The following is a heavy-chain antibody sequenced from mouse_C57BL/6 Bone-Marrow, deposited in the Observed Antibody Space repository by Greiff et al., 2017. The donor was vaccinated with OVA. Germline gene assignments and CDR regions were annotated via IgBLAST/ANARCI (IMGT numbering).Heavy chain of an antibody. CDR1: GFNITDYY. CDR3: ASGSSYLWAMDY. J-gene: IGHJ4*01. V-gene: IGHV14-2*01. Sequence: VQLKESGAELVKPGASVKLSCTASGFNITDYYMHWVKQRTEQGLEWIGRIDPEDGETKYAPKFQGKATITADTSSNTAYLQLSSLTSEDTAVYYCASGSSYLWAMDYWGQGTSVTVSS. CDR2: IDPEDGET. D-gene: IGHD1-1*01.